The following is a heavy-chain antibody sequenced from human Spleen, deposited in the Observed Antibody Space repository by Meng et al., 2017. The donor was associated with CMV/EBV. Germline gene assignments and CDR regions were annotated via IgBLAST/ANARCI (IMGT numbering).Heavy chain of an antibody. CDR3: ARFYCSGGSCYSEY. V-gene: IGHV3-38-3*01. Sequence: GGSLRLSCAASGFTVSSNEMSWVRQAPGKGLEWVSSISGGSTYYADSRKGRFTISRDNSKNTLHLQMNSLRAEDTAVYYCARFYCSGGSCYSEYWGQGTLVTVSS. J-gene: IGHJ4*02. D-gene: IGHD2-15*01. CDR2: ISGGST. CDR1: GFTVSSNE.